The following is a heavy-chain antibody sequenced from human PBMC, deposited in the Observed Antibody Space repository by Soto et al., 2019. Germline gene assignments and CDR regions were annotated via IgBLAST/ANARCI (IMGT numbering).Heavy chain of an antibody. V-gene: IGHV3-15*07. D-gene: IGHD3-16*01. CDR2: IKSKINGGTI. Sequence: EVQLVESGGGSVEPGGSLRLSCAASGFAFSNAWMNWVRQAPGKGLEWVGRIKSKINGGTIDYAAPVRGRFTISRDDSKNTLYLQMNSLKAEDTAVYYCAADLPDWGAYAFDYWGQGNLVTASS. J-gene: IGHJ4*02. CDR1: GFAFSNAW. CDR3: AADLPDWGAYAFDY.